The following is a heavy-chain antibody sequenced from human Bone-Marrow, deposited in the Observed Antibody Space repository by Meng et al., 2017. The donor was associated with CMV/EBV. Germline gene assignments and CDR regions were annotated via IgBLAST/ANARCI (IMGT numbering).Heavy chain of an antibody. V-gene: IGHV1-8*01. Sequence: QVLLVQSVAEVKKPGASVKVSCEASGYTFTSYDINSVRQAAGQGLEWMGWMNPNSGNTDYAQKFQGRVTMTRNISKSTAYMDLSSLRSEDTAVYYCATGVADFEYWGQGTLVTVSS. J-gene: IGHJ4*02. CDR3: ATGVADFEY. CDR2: MNPNSGNT. D-gene: IGHD6-19*01. CDR1: GYTFTSYD.